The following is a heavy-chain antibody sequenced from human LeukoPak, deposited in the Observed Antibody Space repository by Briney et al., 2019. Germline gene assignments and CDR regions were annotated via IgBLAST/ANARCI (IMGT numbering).Heavy chain of an antibody. CDR1: GYTFTGYY. CDR3: AADRSSSSWYGAFDI. Sequence: ASVKVSCKASGYTFTGYYMHWVRQAPGQGLEWMGRINPNSGGTNYAQKLQGRVTMTRDTSISTAYMELSRLRSEDTAVYYCAADRSSSSWYGAFDIWGQGTMVTVSS. V-gene: IGHV1-2*06. J-gene: IGHJ3*02. D-gene: IGHD6-13*01. CDR2: INPNSGGT.